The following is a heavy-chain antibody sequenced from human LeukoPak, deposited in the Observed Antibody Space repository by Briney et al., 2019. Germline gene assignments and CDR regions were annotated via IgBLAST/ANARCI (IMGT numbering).Heavy chain of an antibody. CDR3: ARDAERYYYDSSAYEY. D-gene: IGHD3-22*01. CDR2: INAKDGAT. CDR1: GYTFINYY. J-gene: IGHJ4*02. Sequence: ASVKVSCKASGYTFINYYILWLRQGPGQGLEWVGWINAKDGATKYAQKFQGRVTMTRDTSISTAYMELSRLRSDDTAVYYCARDAERYYYDSSAYEYWGQGTLVTVSS. V-gene: IGHV1-2*02.